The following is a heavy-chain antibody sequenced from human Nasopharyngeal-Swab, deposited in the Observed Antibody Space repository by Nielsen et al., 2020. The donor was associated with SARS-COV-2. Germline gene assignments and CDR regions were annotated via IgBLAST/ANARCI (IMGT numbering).Heavy chain of an antibody. D-gene: IGHD6-19*01. Sequence: WVRQAPGQGLEWMGVIIPIFGTANYAQKFQGRVTITADESTSTAYMELSSLRSEDTAVYYCASTPYSSGWYGPRSANYGMDVWGQGTTVTVSS. CDR3: ASTPYSSGWYGPRSANYGMDV. J-gene: IGHJ6*02. CDR2: IIPIFGTA. V-gene: IGHV1-69*01.